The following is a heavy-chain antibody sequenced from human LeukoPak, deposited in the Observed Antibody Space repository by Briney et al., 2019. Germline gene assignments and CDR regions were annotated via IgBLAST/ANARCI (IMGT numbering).Heavy chain of an antibody. CDR2: IYYSGST. D-gene: IGHD3-3*02. CDR3: ARPSHLKDLDAFDI. CDR1: GGSISSSSYY. J-gene: IGHJ3*02. Sequence: SETLSLTCTVSGGSISSSSYYWGWIRQPPGKGLEWIGSIYYSGSTNYNPSLKSRVTISVDTSKNQFSLKLSSVTAADTAVYYCARPSHLKDLDAFDIWGQGTMVTVSS. V-gene: IGHV4-39*07.